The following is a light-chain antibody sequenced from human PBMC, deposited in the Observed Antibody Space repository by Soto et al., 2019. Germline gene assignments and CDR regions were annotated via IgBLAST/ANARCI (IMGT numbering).Light chain of an antibody. J-gene: IGLJ2*01. Sequence: QSVLTQSPSASASLGASVKLTCTLSSGHSSYAIAWHQQQPEKGPRYLMKLNSDGSHSKGDGIPDRFSGSSSGAERYLTISSLQSEDEAVYYCCSHAGSSVLFGGGTKLTVL. CDR3: CSHAGSSVL. CDR2: LNSDGSH. CDR1: SGHSSYA. V-gene: IGLV4-69*01.